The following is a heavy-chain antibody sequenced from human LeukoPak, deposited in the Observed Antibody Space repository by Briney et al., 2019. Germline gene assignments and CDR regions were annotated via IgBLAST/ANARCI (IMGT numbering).Heavy chain of an antibody. D-gene: IGHD3-22*01. V-gene: IGHV4-59*01. CDR3: ATQRDGTSGDSSGYYYLDY. J-gene: IGHJ4*02. Sequence: SETLSLTCTGSGGSISSYYWSWIRQPPGKGLEWIGYIYYSGSTNYNPSLKSRVTISVDTSKNQFSLKLSSVTAADTAVYYCATQRDGTSGDSSGYYYLDYWGQGTLVTVSS. CDR1: GGSISSYY. CDR2: IYYSGST.